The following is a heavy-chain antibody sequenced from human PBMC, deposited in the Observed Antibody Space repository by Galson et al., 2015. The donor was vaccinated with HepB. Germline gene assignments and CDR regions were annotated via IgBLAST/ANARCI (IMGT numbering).Heavy chain of an antibody. Sequence: SVKVSCKASGYTFTGYYMDWVRQAPGQGLEWVGWINPNSGGTNYAQKFQGWVTMTRDTSISTAYMELSRLRSDDTAVYYCARDKSLFGGYNYGPEKYFDYWGQGTLVTVSS. CDR1: GYTFTGYY. V-gene: IGHV1-2*04. CDR2: INPNSGGT. J-gene: IGHJ4*02. D-gene: IGHD5-18*01. CDR3: ARDKSLFGGYNYGPEKYFDY.